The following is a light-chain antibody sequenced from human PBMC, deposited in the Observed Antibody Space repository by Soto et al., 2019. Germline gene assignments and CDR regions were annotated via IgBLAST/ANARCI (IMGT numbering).Light chain of an antibody. J-gene: IGKJ1*01. V-gene: IGKV2-24*01. CDR1: QRLVHGARNIN. CDR2: KIS. Sequence: DFVVTQTPLSSPVTLGLTAYISCRSRQRLVHGARNINLSWLQQRPGQPPRLLIYKISIRFSGIPDRFSGSGAGTDFTLTISRVEAEDFAVYYCMQSTHSPWTFGQGTKVEVK. CDR3: MQSTHSPWT.